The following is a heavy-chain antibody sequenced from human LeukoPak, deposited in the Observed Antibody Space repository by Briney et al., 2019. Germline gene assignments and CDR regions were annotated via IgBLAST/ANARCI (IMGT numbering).Heavy chain of an antibody. CDR3: ARDHSGYDFGYTHFDY. Sequence: GGSLRLSCAASGFTFSSYSMNWVRQAPGKGLEWVSYISSSSSTIYYADSVKGRFTISRDNAKNSLYLQMNSLRAEDTAVYYCARDHSGYDFGYTHFDYWGQGTLVTVSS. CDR2: ISSSSSTI. V-gene: IGHV3-48*04. CDR1: GFTFSSYS. J-gene: IGHJ4*02. D-gene: IGHD5-12*01.